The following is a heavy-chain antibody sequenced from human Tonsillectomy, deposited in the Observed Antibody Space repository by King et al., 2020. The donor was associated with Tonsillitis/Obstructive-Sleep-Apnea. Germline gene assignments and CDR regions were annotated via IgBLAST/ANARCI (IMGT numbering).Heavy chain of an antibody. Sequence: QLVQSGGGLVKPGGSLRLSCAASGFTFSNACMSWVRQAPGKGLEWVGRIKSKTDGGTTDYAAPGKGRFTISSDDSKNTLYLQMNSLKTEDTAVYYCTTNPLAYCGGDCYSVGWGQGTLVTVSS. V-gene: IGHV3-15*01. CDR2: IKSKTDGGTT. J-gene: IGHJ4*02. CDR1: GFTFSNAC. CDR3: TTNPLAYCGGDCYSVG. D-gene: IGHD2-21*01.